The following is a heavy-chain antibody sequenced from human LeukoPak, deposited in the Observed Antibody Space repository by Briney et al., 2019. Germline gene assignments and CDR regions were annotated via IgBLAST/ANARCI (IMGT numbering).Heavy chain of an antibody. CDR3: AKASGYSYGKYFFDS. D-gene: IGHD5-18*01. CDR1: GFTFSSYG. J-gene: IGHJ4*02. CDR2: ISGSGGST. V-gene: IGHV3-23*01. Sequence: GGSLRLSCAASGFTFSSYGMSWVRQAPGKGLEWVSAISGSGGSTYYADSVKGRFTISRDNSKNTVYLQMNSLRAEDTAVYYCAKASGYSYGKYFFDSWGQGALVTVSS.